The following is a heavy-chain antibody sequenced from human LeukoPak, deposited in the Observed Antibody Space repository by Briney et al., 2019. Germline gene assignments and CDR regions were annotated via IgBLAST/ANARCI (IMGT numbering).Heavy chain of an antibody. J-gene: IGHJ4*02. V-gene: IGHV3-23*01. D-gene: IGHD2-15*01. CDR1: GFTFSNYA. CDR2: ISGGDGST. CDR3: AKGRGYCTGGSCYADY. Sequence: GGSLRLSCTASGFTFSNYAMSWVRQAPGKGLEWVSTISGGDGSTYYADSVKGRFTISRDNSKNTLYLQMNSLRVEDTAIYYWAKGRGYCTGGSCYADYWGQGTLVTVSS.